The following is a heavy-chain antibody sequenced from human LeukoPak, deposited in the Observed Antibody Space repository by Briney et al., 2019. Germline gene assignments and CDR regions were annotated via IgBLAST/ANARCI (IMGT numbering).Heavy chain of an antibody. CDR2: INPNSGGT. CDR3: ARRIVGALYYFDY. V-gene: IGHV1-2*02. D-gene: IGHD1-26*01. J-gene: IGHJ4*02. Sequence: ASVKVSCKASGYTFTDYYIHWVRQAPGQGLEWMGWINPNSGGTNYAQKFQGRVTMTRGTSISTAYMDLSRLRSDDTAVYYCARRIVGALYYFDYWGQGTLVTVSS. CDR1: GYTFTDYY.